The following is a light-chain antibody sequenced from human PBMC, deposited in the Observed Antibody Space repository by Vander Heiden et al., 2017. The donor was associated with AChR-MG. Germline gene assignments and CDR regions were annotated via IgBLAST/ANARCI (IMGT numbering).Light chain of an antibody. Sequence: QSALTQPASVSGSPGQSITISCTGTSSDVGGYDYVSWYQQHPGKGPKLMIHDVSTRPSGVSDRFSGSKSGNTASLTISGLQAEDEADYYCSSYTSSSNYVFGTGTKVTAL. CDR2: DVS. CDR3: SSYTSSSNYV. V-gene: IGLV2-14*03. J-gene: IGLJ1*01. CDR1: SSDVGGYDY.